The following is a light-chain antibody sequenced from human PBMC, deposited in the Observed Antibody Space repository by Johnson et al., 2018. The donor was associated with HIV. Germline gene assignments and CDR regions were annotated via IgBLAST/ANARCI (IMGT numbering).Light chain of an antibody. CDR2: DNS. CDR3: GTCDSSLSGYV. J-gene: IGLJ1*01. V-gene: IGLV1-51*01. CDR1: RSNIGDNF. Sequence: QAVLTQPPSVSAAPGQKVTISCSGNRSNIGDNFVSWYQHLPGTAPKLLVYDNSKRPSGLPDRFSATKSGTSATLGITGLQTGDEADYYCGTCDSSLSGYVSGTGTKVTVL.